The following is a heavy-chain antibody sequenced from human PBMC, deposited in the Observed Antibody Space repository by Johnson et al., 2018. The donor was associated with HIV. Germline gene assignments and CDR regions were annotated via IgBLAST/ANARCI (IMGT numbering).Heavy chain of an antibody. CDR2: IYSGGST. CDR3: ARGKHCTNGVCYTKGAFDI. V-gene: IGHV3-66*02. J-gene: IGHJ3*02. Sequence: VQLVESGGGLVQPGGSLRLSCATSGFTVRNNYMSWVRQAPGKGLQWVSVIYSGGSTYYADSVKGRFTISRDNSKNTLYLQMKSLRAEDTALYYCARGKHCTNGVCYTKGAFDIWGQGTMVTVSS. D-gene: IGHD2-8*01. CDR1: GFTVRNNY.